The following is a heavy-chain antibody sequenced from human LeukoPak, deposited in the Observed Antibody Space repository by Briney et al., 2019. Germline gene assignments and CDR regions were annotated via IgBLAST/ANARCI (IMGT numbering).Heavy chain of an antibody. V-gene: IGHV3-11*04. Sequence: GGSLRLSCAASGFTFSDYYMSWIRQAPGKGLEWVSYISSSGSTIYYAGSVKGRFTISRDNAKNSLYLQMNSLRAEDTAVYYCARDPVRIGYGAFDIWGQGTMVTVSS. CDR2: ISSSGSTI. CDR1: GFTFSDYY. CDR3: ARDPVRIGYGAFDI. D-gene: IGHD3-10*01. J-gene: IGHJ3*02.